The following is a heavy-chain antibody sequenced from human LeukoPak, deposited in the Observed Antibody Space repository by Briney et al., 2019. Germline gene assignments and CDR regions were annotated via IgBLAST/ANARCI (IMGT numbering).Heavy chain of an antibody. V-gene: IGHV3-7*04. CDR2: KKQDGSEK. CDR1: GFTFRRYW. Sequence: GGSLRLSCAASGFTFRRYWMSWVRQAPGKGLEWVANKKQDGSEKYYVDSVKGRFTISRDNAKNSLYLQMNSLRAEDTAVYYCAREYYYGMDVWGQGTTVTVSS. J-gene: IGHJ6*02. CDR3: AREYYYGMDV.